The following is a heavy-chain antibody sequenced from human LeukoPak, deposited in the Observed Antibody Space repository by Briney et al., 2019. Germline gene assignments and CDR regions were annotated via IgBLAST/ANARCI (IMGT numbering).Heavy chain of an antibody. V-gene: IGHV4-59*01. D-gene: IGHD3-9*01. J-gene: IGHJ4*02. CDR1: GGSISSYY. Sequence: PSETLSLTCIVSGGSISSYYWSCIRQPPGKGLEWIGYIYYSGSTNYNPSLMSRAHKSVDTSQKQFSLRLSSVTAADKAVYYCARGFEILTGYFYYYDYWGQGNLVNVSS. CDR3: ARGFEILTGYFYYYDY. CDR2: IYYSGST.